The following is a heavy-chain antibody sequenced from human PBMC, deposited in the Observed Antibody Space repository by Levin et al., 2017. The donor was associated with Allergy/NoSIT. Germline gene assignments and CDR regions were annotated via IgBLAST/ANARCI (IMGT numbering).Heavy chain of an antibody. Sequence: ASVKVSCAASGFTFSSYWLHWVRQAPGKGLVWVSRINSDGSSTNYVDSVKGRFAISRDNAKNTLYLQMNSLRAEDTAVYYCARIRVGSSNWYLDLWGRGTLVTVSS. CDR2: INSDGSST. CDR1: GFTFSSYW. D-gene: IGHD3-10*01. CDR3: ARIRVGSSNWYLDL. J-gene: IGHJ2*01. V-gene: IGHV3-74*01.